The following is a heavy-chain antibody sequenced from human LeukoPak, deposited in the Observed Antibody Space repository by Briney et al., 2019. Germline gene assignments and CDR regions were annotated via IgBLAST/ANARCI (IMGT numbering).Heavy chain of an antibody. D-gene: IGHD6-13*01. CDR3: ARDPSNSSGRYIFFDF. CDR1: GYTFTSYG. CDR2: ISSNSDNT. Sequence: ASVKVSCKATGYTFTSYGISWVRQAPGQGLEWMGWISSNSDNTNYAQKLQGRVTMTRDTSTNTAYMELRSLRSDDTAVYYCARDPSNSSGRYIFFDFWGQGTLVAVSS. V-gene: IGHV1-18*01. J-gene: IGHJ4*02.